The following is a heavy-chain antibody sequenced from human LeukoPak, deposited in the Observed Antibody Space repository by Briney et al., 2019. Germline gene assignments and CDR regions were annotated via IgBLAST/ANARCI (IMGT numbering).Heavy chain of an antibody. D-gene: IGHD4-23*01. CDR3: ARENNDYGGKKAFDY. CDR1: GGSISGYY. J-gene: IGHJ4*02. V-gene: IGHV4-59*12. Sequence: SETLSLTCTVSGGSISGYYWSWIRQPPGKGPEWIGYIYYSGSTNYNPSLKSRVTISVDTSKNQFSLKMNSVTAADTAVYYCARENNDYGGKKAFDYWGQGTLVTVSS. CDR2: IYYSGST.